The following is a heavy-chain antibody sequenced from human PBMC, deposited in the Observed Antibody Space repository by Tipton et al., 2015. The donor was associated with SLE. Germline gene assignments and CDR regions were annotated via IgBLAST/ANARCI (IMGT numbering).Heavy chain of an antibody. CDR1: SDSMSSYY. CDR2: IYYSGIT. V-gene: IGHV4-59*08. Sequence: TLSLTCTVSSDSMSSYYWSWIRQPPGKGLEWIGYIYYSGITSYNPSLKSRVTISLDTSNNQFSLRLSSVTAADTAVYFCARADFWGGYLDSWGQGTLATVSS. J-gene: IGHJ4*02. D-gene: IGHD3-3*01. CDR3: ARADFWGGYLDS.